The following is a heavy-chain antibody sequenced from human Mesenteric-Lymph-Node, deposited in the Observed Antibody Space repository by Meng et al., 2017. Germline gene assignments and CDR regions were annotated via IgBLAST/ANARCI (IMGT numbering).Heavy chain of an antibody. CDR3: AKDMADISAAGIDF. J-gene: IGHJ4*02. D-gene: IGHD6-13*01. Sequence: GESLKISCAASEFTFSSFWMSWVRQAPGKGLEWVASIKQDGVEKHYVDSVKGRFTISRDNAKNSLYLQMNSLRAEDTAFYYCAKDMADISAAGIDFWGQGTLVTGS. CDR1: EFTFSSFW. V-gene: IGHV3-7*03. CDR2: IKQDGVEK.